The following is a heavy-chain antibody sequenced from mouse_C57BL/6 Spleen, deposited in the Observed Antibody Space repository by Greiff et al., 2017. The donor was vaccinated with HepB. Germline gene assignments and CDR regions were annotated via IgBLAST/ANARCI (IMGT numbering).Heavy chain of an antibody. D-gene: IGHD1-1*01. J-gene: IGHJ4*01. CDR3: ASGSSYYAMDY. V-gene: IGHV3-1*01. Sequence: EVQLQESGPGMVKPSQSLSLTCTVTGYSITSGYDWHWIRHFPGNKLEWMGYISYSGSTNYNQSLKSRISITHDTSKNHFFLKLNSVTTEDTATYYCASGSSYYAMDYWGQGTSVTVSS. CDR1: GYSITSGYD. CDR2: ISYSGST.